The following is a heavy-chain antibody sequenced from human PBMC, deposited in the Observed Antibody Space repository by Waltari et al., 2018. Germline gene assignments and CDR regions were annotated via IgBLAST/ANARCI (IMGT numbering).Heavy chain of an antibody. V-gene: IGHV5-51*01. Sequence: EVHLVQSGAEAKEPWEHLKIACKAPGYNFTNYRSGWVRQMPGKGLEWMGIISPGDSKAMYSPSFRGQVTISADKSITTAYLQWNSLKASDTAVYYCGRPPILTNGYYYFDSWGQGALVTVSS. CDR2: ISPGDSKA. CDR1: GYNFTNYR. J-gene: IGHJ4*02. D-gene: IGHD3-22*01. CDR3: GRPPILTNGYYYFDS.